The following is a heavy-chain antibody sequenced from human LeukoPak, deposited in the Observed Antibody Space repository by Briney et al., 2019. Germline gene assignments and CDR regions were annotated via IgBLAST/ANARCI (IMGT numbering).Heavy chain of an antibody. D-gene: IGHD3-3*01. CDR1: GGSISSYS. J-gene: IGHJ4*02. CDR3: ARAHYDFWSAYLDY. V-gene: IGHV4-4*07. Sequence: SETLSLTCTVSGGSISSYSWSWIRQPAGKGLEWIGRIYTSGSTNYNPSLKSRVTMSVDTSKNQFSPKLSSVTAADTAVYYCARAHYDFWSAYLDYWGQGTLVTVSP. CDR2: IYTSGST.